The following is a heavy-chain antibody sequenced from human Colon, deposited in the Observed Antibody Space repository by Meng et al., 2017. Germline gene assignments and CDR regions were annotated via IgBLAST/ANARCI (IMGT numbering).Heavy chain of an antibody. Sequence: LPLQQSRPGLVNPSPTLSLPFALSGDTVSSNSAAWNWIRHSPSRGLVWLGSTYYRSKWYNDYAVSVKSRITINPDTSKNQFSLQLNSVTPEDTAVYYCARDSSSSAYSPFDYWGQGTLVTVSS. CDR2: TYYRSKWYN. CDR1: GDTVSSNSAA. D-gene: IGHD3-22*01. CDR3: ARDSSSSAYSPFDY. V-gene: IGHV6-1*01. J-gene: IGHJ4*02.